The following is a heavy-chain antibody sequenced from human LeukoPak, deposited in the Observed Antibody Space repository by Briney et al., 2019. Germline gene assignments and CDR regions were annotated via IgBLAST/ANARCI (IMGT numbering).Heavy chain of an antibody. D-gene: IGHD2-2*01. CDR3: ASIVVVPAAWSPSAFDI. CDR2: ISAYNGNT. V-gene: IGHV1-18*01. CDR1: GYTFTSYG. Sequence: ASVKVSCKASGYTFTSYGISWVRQAPGQGLEWMGWISAYNGNTNYAQKLQGRVTMTTDTSTSTAYMELSSLRSEDTAVYYCASIVVVPAAWSPSAFDIWGQGTMVTVSS. J-gene: IGHJ3*02.